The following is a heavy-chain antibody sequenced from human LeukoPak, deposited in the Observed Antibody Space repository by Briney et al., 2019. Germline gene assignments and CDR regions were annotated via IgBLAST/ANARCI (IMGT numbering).Heavy chain of an antibody. CDR1: GFSFSSYS. CDR3: ARQGYCSSTSCYTGAFDY. CDR2: ISSSSSYI. Sequence: GGSLRLSCAAFGFSFSSYSMNWVRQAPGKGLEWVSSISSSSSYIYYADSVKGRFTISRDNAKNSLYLQMNSLRAEDTAVYYCARQGYCSSTSCYTGAFDYWGQGTLVTVSS. J-gene: IGHJ4*02. D-gene: IGHD2-2*02. V-gene: IGHV3-21*01.